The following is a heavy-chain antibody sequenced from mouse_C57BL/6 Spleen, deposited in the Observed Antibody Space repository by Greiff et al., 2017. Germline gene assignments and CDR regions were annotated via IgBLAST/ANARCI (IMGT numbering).Heavy chain of an antibody. D-gene: IGHD2-5*01. J-gene: IGHJ4*01. CDR1: EYEFPSHD. CDR3: ARQGRYSNGAMDY. CDR2: INSDGGST. V-gene: IGHV5-2*01. Sequence: EVHLVESGGGLVQPGESLKLSCESNEYEFPSHDMSWVRKTPEKRLELVAAINSDGGSTYYPDTMERRFIISRDNTKKTLYLQMSSLRSEDAALYYCARQGRYSNGAMDYWGQGTSVTVSS.